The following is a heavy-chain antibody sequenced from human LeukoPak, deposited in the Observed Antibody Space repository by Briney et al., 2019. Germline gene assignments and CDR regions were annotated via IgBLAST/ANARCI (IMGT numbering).Heavy chain of an antibody. CDR1: GGSISSYY. J-gene: IGHJ3*02. CDR3: ARDGRGGYDFWSGYYIEEATGGHVAFYI. Sequence: PSETLSLTCTVSGGSISSYYWSWIRQPAGKGLEWIGRIYTSGSTNYNPSLKSRVTMSVDTSKNQFSLKLSSVTAADTAVYYCARDGRGGYDFWSGYYIEEATGGHVAFYIWGQGTMVTLSS. V-gene: IGHV4-4*07. CDR2: IYTSGST. D-gene: IGHD3-3*01.